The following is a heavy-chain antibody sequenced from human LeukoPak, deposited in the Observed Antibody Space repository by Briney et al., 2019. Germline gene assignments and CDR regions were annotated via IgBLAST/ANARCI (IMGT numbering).Heavy chain of an antibody. CDR2: IYYSGNT. V-gene: IGHV4-59*01. CDR3: ARDLSGPSSIAAFPDY. J-gene: IGHJ4*02. CDR1: GDSIGSYS. D-gene: IGHD6-6*01. Sequence: PSETLSLTCTVSGDSIGSYSWNWIRQPPGKGLEWIGYIYYSGNTNYNPSLKSRVTISVDTSKNQFSLKLSSVTAADTAVYYCARDLSGPSSIAAFPDYWGQGTLVTVSS.